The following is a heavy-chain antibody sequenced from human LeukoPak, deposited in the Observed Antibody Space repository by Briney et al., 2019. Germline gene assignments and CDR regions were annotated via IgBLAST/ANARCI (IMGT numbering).Heavy chain of an antibody. V-gene: IGHV4-4*07. J-gene: IGHJ4*02. CDR1: GGSISSSNW. Sequence: PSGTLSLTCVVSGGSISSSNWWSWIRQPAGKGLEWIGRIYTSGSTNYNPSLKSRVTMSVDTSKNQFSLKLSSVTAADTAVYYCARGQWLVPFDYWGQGTLVTVSS. D-gene: IGHD6-19*01. CDR3: ARGQWLVPFDY. CDR2: IYTSGST.